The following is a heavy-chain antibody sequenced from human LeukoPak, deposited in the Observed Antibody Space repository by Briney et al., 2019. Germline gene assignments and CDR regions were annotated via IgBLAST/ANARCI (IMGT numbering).Heavy chain of an antibody. Sequence: SETLSLTCTVSGYSISSGYYWGWIRQPPGKGLEWIGSIYHSGSTYYNPSLKSRVTISVDTSKNYFSLRLNSVTAADTAVYYCARAGTVNSYGQNWYFDLWGRGTLVTVSS. J-gene: IGHJ2*01. CDR3: ARAGTVNSYGQNWYFDL. D-gene: IGHD2/OR15-2a*01. V-gene: IGHV4-38-2*02. CDR2: IYHSGST. CDR1: GYSISSGYY.